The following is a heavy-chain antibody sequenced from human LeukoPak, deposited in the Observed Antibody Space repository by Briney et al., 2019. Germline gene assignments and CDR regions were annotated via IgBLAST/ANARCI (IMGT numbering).Heavy chain of an antibody. V-gene: IGHV3-33*01. J-gene: IGHJ4*02. Sequence: GGSLRLSCAASGFNFRFYGMHWVRQAPGKGLECVAVIWNDGSKESYADSVKGRFTISRDNSMNTLYLQMNSLRVEDTAVYYCARDDCSSPSCYGYWGQGTLVTVSS. CDR3: ARDDCSSPSCYGY. CDR1: GFNFRFYG. CDR2: IWNDGSKE. D-gene: IGHD2-2*01.